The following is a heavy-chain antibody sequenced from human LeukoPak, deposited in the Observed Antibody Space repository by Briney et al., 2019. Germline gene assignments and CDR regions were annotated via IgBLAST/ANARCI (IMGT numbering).Heavy chain of an antibody. CDR1: GGSISSSSYY. D-gene: IGHD2-15*01. CDR3: ARVGVVAATSAWFDP. V-gene: IGHV4-39*07. J-gene: IGHJ5*02. Sequence: SETLSLTCTVSGGSISSSSYYWGWIRPPPGKGLEWIRSIYYSGSTYYNPSLKSRVTISVDTSKNQFSLKLSSVSAADTAVYYCARVGVVAATSAWFDPWGQGTLVTVSS. CDR2: IYYSGST.